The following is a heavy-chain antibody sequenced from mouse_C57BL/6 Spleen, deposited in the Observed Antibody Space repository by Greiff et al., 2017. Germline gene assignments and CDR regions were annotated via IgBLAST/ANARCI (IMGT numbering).Heavy chain of an antibody. V-gene: IGHV1-20*01. CDR3: ARSRTTVVATNAMDY. CDR2: INPYNGDT. D-gene: IGHD1-1*01. Sequence: EVQLPQSGPELVKPGDSVKISCKASGYSFTGYFMNWVMQSHGKSLEWIGRINPYNGDTFYNQKFKGKATLTVDKSSSTAHMELRSLTSEDSAVYYCARSRTTVVATNAMDYWGQGTSVTVSS. J-gene: IGHJ4*01. CDR1: GYSFTGYF.